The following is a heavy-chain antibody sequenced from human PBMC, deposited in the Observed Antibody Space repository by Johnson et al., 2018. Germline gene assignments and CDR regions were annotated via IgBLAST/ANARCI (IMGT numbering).Heavy chain of an antibody. J-gene: IGHJ3*02. CDR2: ISGRGGST. Sequence: VQLVQSGGGLVQPGGSLRLSCAASGFTFSSYAMSWVRQAPGKGLEWVSAISGRGGSTYYADSVKGRFTISRDNAKNSLYLQMNSLRAEDTAVYYCARALLPVGAFDIWGQGTMVTVSS. V-gene: IGHV3-23*04. D-gene: IGHD2-15*01. CDR3: ARALLPVGAFDI. CDR1: GFTFSSYA.